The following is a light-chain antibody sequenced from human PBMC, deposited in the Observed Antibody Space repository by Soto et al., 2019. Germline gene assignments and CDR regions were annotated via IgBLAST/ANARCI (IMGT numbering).Light chain of an antibody. V-gene: IGKV1-5*01. Sequence: GDRVTITCRASQSISSWLAWYQQKPGKAPKLLIYDASSLESGDPSRFSGSGSGTEFTLTISSLQPDDFATYYCQQYNSYSWTCGQGTKVEIK. CDR3: QQYNSYSWT. CDR2: DAS. CDR1: QSISSW. J-gene: IGKJ1*01.